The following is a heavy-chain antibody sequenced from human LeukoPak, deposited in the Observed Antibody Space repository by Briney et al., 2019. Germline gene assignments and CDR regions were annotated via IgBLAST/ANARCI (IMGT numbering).Heavy chain of an antibody. J-gene: IGHJ5*02. V-gene: IGHV3-53*01. Sequence: PGGSLSLSCVPCGFRASSLYETGPRQAPGKGLEWVSVIYSGGSTYYADSVQGRFTISRDNSKNTLYLQVNSLRAEDTAVYYCAPGPLFGELTDTWFFPWGEGALVTVSS. CDR1: GFRASSLY. D-gene: IGHD3-10*02. CDR2: IYSGGST. CDR3: APGPLFGELTDTWFFP.